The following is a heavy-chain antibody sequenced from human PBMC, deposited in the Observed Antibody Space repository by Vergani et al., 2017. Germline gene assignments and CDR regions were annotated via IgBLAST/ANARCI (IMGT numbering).Heavy chain of an antibody. J-gene: IGHJ4*02. CDR2: INGGSSSI. CDR3: ARELPYGDYTFDY. D-gene: IGHD4-17*01. Sequence: EVQLVESGGGLVQPGGSLRLSCAASGFTFSSYSMNWVRQAPGKGLEWVSYINGGSSSIYYADSVKGLFTISRDNAKKSLYLQMNSLRAEDTAVYYCARELPYGDYTFDYWGQGILVTVSS. CDR1: GFTFSSYS. V-gene: IGHV3-48*01.